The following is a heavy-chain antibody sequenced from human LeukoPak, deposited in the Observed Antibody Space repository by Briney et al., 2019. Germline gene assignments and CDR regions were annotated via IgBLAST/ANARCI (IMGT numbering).Heavy chain of an antibody. CDR1: GYTFTSYG. CDR3: ARDRGERITMVRGVSKDY. CDR2: ISAYNGNT. J-gene: IGHJ4*02. V-gene: IGHV1-18*01. Sequence: ASVKVSCKASGYTFTSYGISWVRQAPGQGLEWMGWISAYNGNTNYAQKLQGRVTMTTDTSTSTAYMELRSLRSDDTAVYYCARDRGERITMVRGVSKDYWGQGTLVTVSS. D-gene: IGHD3-10*01.